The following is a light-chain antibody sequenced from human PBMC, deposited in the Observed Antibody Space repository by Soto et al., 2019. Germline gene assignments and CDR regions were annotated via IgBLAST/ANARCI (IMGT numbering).Light chain of an antibody. CDR2: DVN. Sequence: QCVLNQPASGSGSPGEGLAILRTGNSSDVGGYTYVSWNQQHPGKAPKVMIYDVNNRPSGVSDRFSGSKSGNTASLTISGLQADDEADYYCSSYTSGSLYVFGTGTKVTVL. CDR1: SSDVGGYTY. CDR3: SSYTSGSLYV. J-gene: IGLJ1*01. V-gene: IGLV2-14*03.